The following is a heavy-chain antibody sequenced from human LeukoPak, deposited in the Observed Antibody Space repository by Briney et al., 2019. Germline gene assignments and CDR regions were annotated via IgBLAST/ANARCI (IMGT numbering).Heavy chain of an antibody. J-gene: IGHJ4*02. V-gene: IGHV4-31*03. Sequence: SQTLSLTCTVSGGSISSGGYYWRWIRQHPGKGLEWIGYIYYSGSTYYNPSLKSRVTISVDTSKNQFSLKLSSVTAADTAVYYCARGVSYYYDSSGYYYGYYFDYWGQGTLVTVSS. D-gene: IGHD3-22*01. CDR3: ARGVSYYYDSSGYYYGYYFDY. CDR1: GGSISSGGYY. CDR2: IYYSGST.